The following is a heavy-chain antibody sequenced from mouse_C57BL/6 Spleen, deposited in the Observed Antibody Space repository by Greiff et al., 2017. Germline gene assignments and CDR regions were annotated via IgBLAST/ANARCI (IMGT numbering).Heavy chain of an antibody. Sequence: EVKVVESGAELVRPGASVKLSCTASGFNIKDYYMHWVKQRPEQGLEWIGRIDPEDGDTEYAPKFQGKATMTADTSSNTAYLQLSSLTSEDTAVYYCTTPYYSNSYWYFDVWGTGTTVTVSS. CDR3: TTPYYSNSYWYFDV. D-gene: IGHD2-5*01. CDR1: GFNIKDYY. CDR2: IDPEDGDT. J-gene: IGHJ1*03. V-gene: IGHV14-1*01.